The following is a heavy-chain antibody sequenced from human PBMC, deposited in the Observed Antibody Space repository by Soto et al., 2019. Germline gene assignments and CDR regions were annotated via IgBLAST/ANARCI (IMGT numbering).Heavy chain of an antibody. CDR3: ARVAPSLLSPDY. J-gene: IGHJ4*02. CDR2: INPSGGST. CDR1: GYTFTSYY. V-gene: IGHV1-46*01. D-gene: IGHD2-15*01. Sequence: QVQLVQSGAEVKKPGASVKVSCKASGYTFTSYYMHWVRQAPGQGLEWMGIINPSGGSTSYAQKFPGRVTMTRDTSTSTVCMELSSLRSEDTAVYYCARVAPSLLSPDYWGQGTLVTVSS.